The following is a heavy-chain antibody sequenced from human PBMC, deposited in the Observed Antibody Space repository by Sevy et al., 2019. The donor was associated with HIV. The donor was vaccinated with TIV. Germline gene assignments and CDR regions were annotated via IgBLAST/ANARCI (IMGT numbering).Heavy chain of an antibody. D-gene: IGHD2-15*01. CDR3: AKGFCSGATCPRDYYYYGMDV. J-gene: IGHJ6*02. V-gene: IGHV3-23*01. CDR1: EFTFSSYA. CDR2: ISGSGRFT. Sequence: GGSLRLSCSASEFTFSSYAMSWVRQAPGKGLEWVSSISGSGRFTYYADFVEGRFIISRYNSKNTLSVQMNSLRAEATAVYYCAKGFCSGATCPRDYYYYGMDVWGQGTTVTVSS.